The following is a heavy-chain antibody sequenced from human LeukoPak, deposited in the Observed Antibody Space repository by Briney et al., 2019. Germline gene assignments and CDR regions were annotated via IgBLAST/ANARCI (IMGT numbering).Heavy chain of an antibody. Sequence: GGSLRLSCAASGLTFSTYGIHWVRRAPGKGLEWVAFIRYDGTNKWYADSVKGRFTISRDNSKNMLYRQMNSLRAEDTAVYHCAKDRDYGDYPSAYYYYMDVWGKGTTVTVSS. V-gene: IGHV3-30*02. CDR3: AKDRDYGDYPSAYYYYMDV. CDR1: GLTFSTYG. J-gene: IGHJ6*03. CDR2: IRYDGTNK. D-gene: IGHD4-17*01.